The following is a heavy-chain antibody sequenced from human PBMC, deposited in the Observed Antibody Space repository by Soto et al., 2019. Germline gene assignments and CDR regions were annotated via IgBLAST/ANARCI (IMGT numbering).Heavy chain of an antibody. V-gene: IGHV4-59*08. Sequence: SETLSLSCNVSGGAISSCYWCGFRQPLGKGLEWVGYSYYSGSTNYNPSLKSRVTISVDTSKNQCSLKLSSVTAADTAVYYCARHLTSYLEHRDYHAFRAQGSLDPVSS. D-gene: IGHD1-26*01. CDR2: SYYSGST. CDR3: ARHLTSYLEHRDYHAF. J-gene: IGHJ1*01. CDR1: GGAISSCY.